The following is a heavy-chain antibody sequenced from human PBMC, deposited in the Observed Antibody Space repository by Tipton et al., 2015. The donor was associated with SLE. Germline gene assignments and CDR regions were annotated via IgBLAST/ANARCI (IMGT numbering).Heavy chain of an antibody. CDR2: IKQDGSEK. J-gene: IGHJ4*02. V-gene: IGHV3-7*01. Sequence: SLRLSCAASGFTFSSYWMSWVRQAPGKGLEWVANIKQDGSEKYYVDSVKGRFTISRDNAKNSPYLQMNSLRAEDTAVYYCARPFRRYYDSSVYFPVDYWGQGTLVTVSS. CDR3: ARPFRRYYDSSVYFPVDY. CDR1: GFTFSSYW. D-gene: IGHD3-22*01.